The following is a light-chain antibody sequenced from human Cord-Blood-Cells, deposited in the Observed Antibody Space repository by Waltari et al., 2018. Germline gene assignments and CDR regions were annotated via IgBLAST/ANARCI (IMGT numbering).Light chain of an antibody. CDR1: QDISNY. V-gene: IGKV1-33*01. J-gene: IGKJ2*03. CDR2: DAS. Sequence: DIQMTQSQSSLSASVGDRVTITCQASQDISNYLNWYQQKPGKAPKLLIYDASNLETGVPSRFSGSGSGTDFTFTISSLQPEDIATYYCQQYDNLPYSFGQGTTLEIK. CDR3: QQYDNLPYS.